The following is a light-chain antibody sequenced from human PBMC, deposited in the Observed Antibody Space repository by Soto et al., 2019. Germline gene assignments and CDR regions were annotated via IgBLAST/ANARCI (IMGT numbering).Light chain of an antibody. Sequence: QLVVTQSPSASASLGASVRLTCTLSSGHSSYAIAWHQQQPEKGPRYLMKVDSDGSHIKGDGIPDRFSGSSSGAERYHTISSIQSEDEADYYCQTWGTGTWVFGGGTELTVL. J-gene: IGLJ3*02. CDR1: SGHSSYA. CDR3: QTWGTGTWV. CDR2: VDSDGSH. V-gene: IGLV4-69*01.